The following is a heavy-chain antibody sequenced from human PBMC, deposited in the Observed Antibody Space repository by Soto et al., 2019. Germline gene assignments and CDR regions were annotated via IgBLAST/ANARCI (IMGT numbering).Heavy chain of an antibody. V-gene: IGHV1-69*01. Sequence: QVQLVQSGAEVKKPGSSVKVSCKASGGTFSSYAISWVRQAPGQGLEWMGGFIPMFNRPHSARKFQGRVTMTAAEATSTAYMDLSSLRSEDTAVYYCARGQFQHVFNYYYALDVWGQGTTVTVSS. CDR2: FIPMFNRP. J-gene: IGHJ6*02. CDR3: ARGQFQHVFNYYYALDV. D-gene: IGHD2-2*01. CDR1: GGTFSSYA.